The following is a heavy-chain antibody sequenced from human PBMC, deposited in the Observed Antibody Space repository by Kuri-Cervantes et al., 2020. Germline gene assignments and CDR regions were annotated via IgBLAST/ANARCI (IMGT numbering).Heavy chain of an antibody. V-gene: IGHV3-21*01. D-gene: IGHD6-13*01. CDR2: ISSSSSYI. J-gene: IGHJ4*02. CDR1: GFTFSSYS. CDR3: ARDRSSWYRFDY. Sequence: GGSLRLSCAASGFTFSSYSMNWVRQAPGKGLEWVSSISSSSSYIYYADSVKGRFTISRDNAKNSLYLQMNSLRAEDTAVYYCARDRSSWYRFDYWGREPWSPSPQ.